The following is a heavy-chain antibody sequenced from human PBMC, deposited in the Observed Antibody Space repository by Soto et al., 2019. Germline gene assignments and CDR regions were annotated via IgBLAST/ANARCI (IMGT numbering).Heavy chain of an antibody. CDR2: VHYSGST. V-gene: IGHV4-39*07. CDR1: GGSISRSSYY. J-gene: IGHJ5*02. Sequence: SETLSLTCSVSGGSISRSSYYWGWIRQPPGKGLEWIGSVHYSGSTNYNPSLTSRVTLSVDTSKNQFSLRLTSVTAADTAVYYCARGRGGIAVAGNWFDPWGQGTLVTVSS. D-gene: IGHD6-19*01. CDR3: ARGRGGIAVAGNWFDP.